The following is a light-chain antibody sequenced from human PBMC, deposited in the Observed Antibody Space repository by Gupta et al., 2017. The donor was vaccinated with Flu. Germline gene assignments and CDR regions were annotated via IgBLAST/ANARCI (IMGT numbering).Light chain of an antibody. V-gene: IGKV1-39*01. CDR2: AAS. CDR1: QSIRNY. Sequence: DIQMTQSPSSLSASVGDRVTITCRASQSIRNYLNWYQQKPGKAPKLLIYAASSLQSGVPSRFSASGSGTDFTLTISSLQPEDFATYYCQQSYSTLPFTFGPGTKVDIK. J-gene: IGKJ3*01. CDR3: QQSYSTLPFT.